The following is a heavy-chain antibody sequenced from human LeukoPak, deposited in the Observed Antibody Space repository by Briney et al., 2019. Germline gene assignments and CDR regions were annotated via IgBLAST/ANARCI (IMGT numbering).Heavy chain of an antibody. Sequence: SVKVSCKASGGTFSSYAISWVRQAPGQGLEWMGGIIPIFGTANYAQKVQGRVTITTDESTSTAYMELSSLRSEDTAVYYCARDMGRRSYYYYYMDVWGKGTTVTVSS. J-gene: IGHJ6*03. V-gene: IGHV1-69*05. CDR2: IIPIFGTA. CDR3: ARDMGRRSYYYYYMDV. CDR1: GGTFSSYA.